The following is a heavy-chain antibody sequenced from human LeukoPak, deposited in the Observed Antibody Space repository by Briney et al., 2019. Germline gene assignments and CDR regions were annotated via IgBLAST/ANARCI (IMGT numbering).Heavy chain of an antibody. D-gene: IGHD2-15*01. V-gene: IGHV3-7*01. Sequence: PGGSLRLSCAASGFTFSDYYMSWIRQAPGKGLEWVANIKQDGSETYYLDSVRGRFTISRDNAKNSMYLQMNSLSAEDTAVYYCVGCSGGTCSDFDYWGRGTLVTVSS. CDR2: IKQDGSET. CDR1: GFTFSDYY. J-gene: IGHJ4*02. CDR3: VGCSGGTCSDFDY.